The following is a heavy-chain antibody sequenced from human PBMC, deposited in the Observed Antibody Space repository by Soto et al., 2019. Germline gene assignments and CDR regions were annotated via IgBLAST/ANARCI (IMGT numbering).Heavy chain of an antibody. CDR3: SSPDCSGDSCQRPN. CDR2: IGRKANSYGT. J-gene: IGHJ4*02. D-gene: IGHD2-15*01. CDR1: GFTFSGSV. Sequence: EVQLVESGGGVVQPGGALKLSCAASGFTFSGSVMHWVRQASGKGLEWVGHIGRKANSYGTTYAASVKGRFRISRNDSENTAYLQMNSLNTEDTDVYYCSSPDCSGDSCQRPNWGQGTLVTVSS. V-gene: IGHV3-73*02.